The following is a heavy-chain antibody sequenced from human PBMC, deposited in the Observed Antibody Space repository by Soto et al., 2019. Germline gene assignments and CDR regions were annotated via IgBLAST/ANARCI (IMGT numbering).Heavy chain of an antibody. CDR1: GFTFTSAW. CDR2: IRSATDGGTT. CDR3: TTETGRAY. J-gene: IGHJ4*02. V-gene: IGHV3-15*07. Sequence: EVQLVQSGGGLVKPGGSLRLSCAASGFTFTSAWMNWVRQAPGKGLEWVGRIRSATDGGTTDYAAPVKGRFTISRDDSKTTLYLQMNSLKTEDTAVYYCTTETGRAYWGQGTLLTVSS. D-gene: IGHD7-27*01.